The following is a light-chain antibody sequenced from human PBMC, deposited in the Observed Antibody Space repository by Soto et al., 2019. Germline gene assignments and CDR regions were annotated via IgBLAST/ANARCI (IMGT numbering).Light chain of an antibody. CDR3: MQGTHWPPYT. CDR2: KVS. CDR1: QSLAYSDGNTY. Sequence: DVVMTQSPLSLPVTLGQPASISCRSSQSLAYSDGNTYLNWFQQRPGQSPRRLIYKVSNRDSGXPXGXXGSGSGTDFTLKISRVEAEEVGVYYCMQGTHWPPYTFGQGTKLEIK. J-gene: IGKJ2*01. V-gene: IGKV2-30*01.